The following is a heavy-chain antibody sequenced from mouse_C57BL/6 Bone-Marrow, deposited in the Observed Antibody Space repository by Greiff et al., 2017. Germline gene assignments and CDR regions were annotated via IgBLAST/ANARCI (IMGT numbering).Heavy chain of an antibody. Sequence: VKLQESGPELVKPGASVKISCKASGYAFSSSWMNWVKQRPGKGLEWIGQIYPGDGDTNYKGKFKVKATLTADKSSSTAYMQLSSLTSEDSAVYFCARDGKTEYAMDYWGQGTSVTVSS. J-gene: IGHJ4*01. CDR2: IYPGDGDT. D-gene: IGHD2-1*01. CDR3: ARDGKTEYAMDY. V-gene: IGHV1-82*01. CDR1: GYAFSSSW.